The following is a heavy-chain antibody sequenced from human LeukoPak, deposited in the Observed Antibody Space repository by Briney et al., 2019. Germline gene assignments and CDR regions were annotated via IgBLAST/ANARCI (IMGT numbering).Heavy chain of an antibody. V-gene: IGHV3-21*04. D-gene: IGHD2-15*01. J-gene: IGHJ4*02. CDR2: ITGTSDYV. Sequence: GGSLRLSCAASGFTFSSYSMNWVRQAPGKGLEWVSSITGTSDYVYYADSVKGRFTISRDNARNSVFLQMNSLRAEDTAVYYCAREARGYYYWGQGTLVTVSS. CDR3: AREARGYYY. CDR1: GFTFSSYS.